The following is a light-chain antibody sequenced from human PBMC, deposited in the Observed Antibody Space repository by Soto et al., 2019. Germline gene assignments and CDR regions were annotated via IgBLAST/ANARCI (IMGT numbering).Light chain of an antibody. V-gene: IGKV3D-20*02. Sequence: ESTLTVSPCTLAISPGKSANLASRASQSVSGSALAGYQQKPGQAPRCRIYDASNRATGIPARFSGSGSGTDFTLPITSLEPEDFAVDYCQQRSNWPTFGQGTRLEIK. CDR3: QQRSNWPT. CDR2: DAS. J-gene: IGKJ5*01. CDR1: QSVSGSA.